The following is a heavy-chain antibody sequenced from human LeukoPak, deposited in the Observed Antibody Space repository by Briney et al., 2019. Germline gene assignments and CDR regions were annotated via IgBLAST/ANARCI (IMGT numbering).Heavy chain of an antibody. CDR1: GGSISSSSYY. Sequence: SETLSLTCTVSGGSISSSSYYWGWIRQPPGKGLEWIGSIYYSGSTNYNPSLKSRVTISVDTSKNQFSLKLSSVTAADTAVYYCARRKGYYGSAPVLWFDPWGQGTLVTVSS. J-gene: IGHJ5*02. CDR3: ARRKGYYGSAPVLWFDP. D-gene: IGHD3-10*01. V-gene: IGHV4-39*07. CDR2: IYYSGST.